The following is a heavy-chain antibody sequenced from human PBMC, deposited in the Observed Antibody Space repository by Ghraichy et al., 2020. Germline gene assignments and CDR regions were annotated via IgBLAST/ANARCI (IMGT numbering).Heavy chain of an antibody. CDR1: GFTFSSYA. CDR3: AKDLNRYSGSYYELDAFDI. CDR2: ISGSGGST. D-gene: IGHD1-26*01. J-gene: IGHJ3*02. V-gene: IGHV3-23*01. Sequence: GGSLRLSCAASGFTFSSYAMSWVRQAPGKGLEWVSAISGSGGSTYYADSVKGRFTISRDNSKNTLYLQMNSLRAEDTAVYYCAKDLNRYSGSYYELDAFDIWGQGTMVTVSS.